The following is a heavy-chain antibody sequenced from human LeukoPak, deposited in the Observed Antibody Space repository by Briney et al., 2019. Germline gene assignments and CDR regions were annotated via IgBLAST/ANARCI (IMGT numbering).Heavy chain of an antibody. D-gene: IGHD2-2*01. Sequence: SETLSLTCTVSGYSISTGYYWGWIRQPPGKGLEWIGSIYHSGSTYCSPSLKSRVTISVDTSKNQFSLKLSSVTAADTAVYYCARTIGYCSSTSCYRDAFDIWGQGTMVTVSS. V-gene: IGHV4-38-2*02. CDR1: GYSISTGYY. J-gene: IGHJ3*02. CDR3: ARTIGYCSSTSCYRDAFDI. CDR2: IYHSGST.